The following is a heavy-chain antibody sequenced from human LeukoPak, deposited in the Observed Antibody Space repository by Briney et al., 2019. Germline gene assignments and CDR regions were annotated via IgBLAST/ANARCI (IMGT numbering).Heavy chain of an antibody. CDR1: GFTFSSHA. Sequence: GGSLRLSCAASGFTFSSHAMSWVRQAPGKGLEWVSAISGSGGSTYYADSVKGRFTISRDNSKNTLYLQMNSLRAEDTAVYYCARRGGLGSGAFDIWGQGTMVTVSS. CDR3: ARRGGLGSGAFDI. V-gene: IGHV3-23*01. J-gene: IGHJ3*02. CDR2: ISGSGGST. D-gene: IGHD3-16*01.